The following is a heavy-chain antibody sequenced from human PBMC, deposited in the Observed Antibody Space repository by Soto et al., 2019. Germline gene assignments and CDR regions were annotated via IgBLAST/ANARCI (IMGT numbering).Heavy chain of an antibody. V-gene: IGHV3-30*03. CDR3: ARPGRDYWTGRDYCDR. CDR2: ISYDGSIT. CDR1: EFDFSRNG. Sequence: QVQLVQSGGGVVQPGRSLRLSCAASEFDFSRNGMHWIRQAPGKGLEWVAVISYDGSITYYADSVKGRFTISRDNSKNTLYLQMNSLRAEDTAVYYCARPGRDYWTGRDYCDRWGQGTLVSVSS. J-gene: IGHJ4*02. D-gene: IGHD3-3*01.